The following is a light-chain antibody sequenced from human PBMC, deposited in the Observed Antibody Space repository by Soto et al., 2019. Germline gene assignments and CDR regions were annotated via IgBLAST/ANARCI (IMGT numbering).Light chain of an antibody. V-gene: IGLV2-14*01. Sequence: QSALTQPASVSGSPGQSITISCTGTSGDIGSYNRVSLYQQHPGKAPKLIIYEVTDRPSGVSTRFSGSKSGNTASLTISGLQAEDEAEYYCSSYTNINTRACVFGTGTKVTVL. CDR1: SGDIGSYNR. CDR2: EVT. CDR3: SSYTNINTRACV. J-gene: IGLJ1*01.